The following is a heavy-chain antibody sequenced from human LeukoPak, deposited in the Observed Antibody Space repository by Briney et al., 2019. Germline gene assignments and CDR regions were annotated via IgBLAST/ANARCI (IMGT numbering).Heavy chain of an antibody. CDR1: GDSVSSNSAT. V-gene: IGHV6-1*01. CDR3: ARGIADSTGYYYVDY. Sequence: SQTLSLTCGISGDSVSSNSATWNWIRQSPSRGLEWLGRTYYRSKWSNDYAVSVKSRITINPDTSKNQFSLQLNSETPEDTAVYYCARGIADSTGYYYVDYWGQGTLVTVSS. J-gene: IGHJ4*02. CDR2: TYYRSKWSN. D-gene: IGHD3-22*01.